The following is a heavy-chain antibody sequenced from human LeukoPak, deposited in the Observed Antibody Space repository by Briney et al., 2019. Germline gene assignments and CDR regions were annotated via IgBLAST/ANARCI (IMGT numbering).Heavy chain of an antibody. Sequence: SGGSLRLSCAASGFTFSSYAMHWVRQAPGKGLEWVAVISYDGSNKYYADSVKGRFTISRDNSKNTLYLQMNSLRAEDTAVYYCARGPALANTPHFDYWGQGTLVTVSS. CDR2: ISYDGSNK. CDR1: GFTFSSYA. J-gene: IGHJ4*02. CDR3: ARGPALANTPHFDY. V-gene: IGHV3-30-3*01.